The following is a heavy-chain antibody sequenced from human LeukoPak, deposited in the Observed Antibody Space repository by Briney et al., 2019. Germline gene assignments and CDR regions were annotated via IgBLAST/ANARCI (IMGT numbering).Heavy chain of an antibody. Sequence: PGGSLRLSCTASGFIFGDYAMSWARQAPGKGLEWVGFIRSKAYGGTTENAASVKGRFTISRDDSKSIAYLQMNGLKTEDTAVYYCTRDHCTGGTCYSYSYFDYWGQGTLVTVSS. D-gene: IGHD2-15*01. CDR3: TRDHCTGGTCYSYSYFDY. CDR1: GFIFGDYA. CDR2: IRSKAYGGTT. V-gene: IGHV3-49*04. J-gene: IGHJ4*02.